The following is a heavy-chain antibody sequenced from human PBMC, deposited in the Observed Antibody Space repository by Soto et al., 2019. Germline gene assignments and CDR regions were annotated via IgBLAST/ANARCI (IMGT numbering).Heavy chain of an antibody. Sequence: SETLSLTCTVSGGSISSYYWSWIRQPPGKGLEWIGYIYYSGSTNYNPSLKSRVTISVDTSKNQFSLKLSSVTAADTAVYYCAGGESGYSGYECWFDPWGQGTLVTVSS. CDR3: AGGESGYSGYECWFDP. D-gene: IGHD5-12*01. V-gene: IGHV4-59*01. CDR1: GGSISSYY. CDR2: IYYSGST. J-gene: IGHJ5*02.